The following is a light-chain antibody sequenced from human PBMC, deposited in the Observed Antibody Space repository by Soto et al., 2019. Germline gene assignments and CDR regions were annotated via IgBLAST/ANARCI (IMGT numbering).Light chain of an antibody. CDR3: HVWDRNSDNV. J-gene: IGLJ1*01. CDR2: EGS. V-gene: IGLV3-21*02. CDR1: DIGSKS. Sequence: SYELTQPPSVSVAPGQTARITCGGNDIGSKSVHWYQQKPGQAPVLVVYEGSDRPSGIPERFSGSNSGNTASLTISRVEAGDEADYYCHVWDRNSDNVFGAGTKVTVL.